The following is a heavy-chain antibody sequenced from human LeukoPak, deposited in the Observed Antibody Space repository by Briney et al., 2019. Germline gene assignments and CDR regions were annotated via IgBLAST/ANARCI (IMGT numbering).Heavy chain of an antibody. Sequence: PGGSLRLSCAASGFTFSSYWMSWVRQAPGKGLEWVANIKQDGSEKYYVDSVKGRFTISRDNAKNSLYLQMNSLRAEDTAVYYCAKEQRNWNDLFDYWGQGTLVTVSS. V-gene: IGHV3-7*03. D-gene: IGHD1-1*01. CDR1: GFTFSSYW. CDR2: IKQDGSEK. J-gene: IGHJ4*02. CDR3: AKEQRNWNDLFDY.